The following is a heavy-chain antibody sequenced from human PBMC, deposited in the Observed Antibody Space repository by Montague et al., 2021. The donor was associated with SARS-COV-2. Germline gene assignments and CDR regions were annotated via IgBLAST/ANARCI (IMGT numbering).Heavy chain of an antibody. V-gene: IGHV3-23*03. Sequence: SLRLSLSASGFTFSSYAMSWVRQAPGKGLEWVSVIYSGSSSTWYADSVKGRFTISRDNPKNTLYLHMNSLRVDDTAVYYCAKGFQPYSYESSGFYTFDYWGQGTLVTVSS. J-gene: IGHJ4*02. CDR2: IYSGSSST. CDR3: AKGFQPYSYESSGFYTFDY. CDR1: GFTFSSYA. D-gene: IGHD3-22*01.